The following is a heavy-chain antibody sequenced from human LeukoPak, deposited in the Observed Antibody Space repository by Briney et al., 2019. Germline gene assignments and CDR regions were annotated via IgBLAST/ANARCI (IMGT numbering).Heavy chain of an antibody. J-gene: IGHJ4*02. CDR3: ARRWYHRSGYSRHFDS. D-gene: IGHD3-22*01. CDR2: IYPGDSDT. V-gene: IGHV5-51*01. CDR1: GYSFSSYW. Sequence: GESLKISCKGSGYSFSSYWIGWVRQMPGKGLAWMGTIYPGDSDTRYSPSFQGQVTISADKSTSTTYLQWSSLRASDTAIYYCARRWYHRSGYSRHFDSWGQGTLVTVPS.